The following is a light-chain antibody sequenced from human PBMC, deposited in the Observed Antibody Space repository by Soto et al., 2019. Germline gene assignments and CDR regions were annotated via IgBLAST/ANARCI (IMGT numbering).Light chain of an antibody. CDR3: LLADSGGRV. Sequence: QAVVTQEPSLTVSPGGTVTLTCGSSDGPVTSNHYPYWYQQRPGQVPRTLIYDTTNRQSWAPARFSGSLVGVKAALTLSGAQPEDEAYYYCLLADSGGRVFGGGTKVTVL. CDR2: DTT. J-gene: IGLJ2*01. CDR1: DGPVTSNHY. V-gene: IGLV7-46*01.